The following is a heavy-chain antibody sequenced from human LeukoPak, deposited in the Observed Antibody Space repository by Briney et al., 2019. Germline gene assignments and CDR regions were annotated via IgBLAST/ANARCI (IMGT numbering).Heavy chain of an antibody. CDR2: MDHSGST. CDR1: GYSISSSGYY. Sequence: RSETLSLTCTVSGYSISSSGYYWGWIRQPPGKGLEWIGNMDHSGSTYYNPSLKSRVTISGATSKNQFSVKLSSVSAAETAIYYCTRRVRGTSFRDYWGQGTLVTVSS. J-gene: IGHJ4*02. CDR3: TRRVRGTSFRDY. V-gene: IGHV4-38-2*02. D-gene: IGHD1-1*01.